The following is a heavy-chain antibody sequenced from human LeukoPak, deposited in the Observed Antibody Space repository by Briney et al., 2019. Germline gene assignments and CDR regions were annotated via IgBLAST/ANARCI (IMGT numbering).Heavy chain of an antibody. D-gene: IGHD1-26*01. CDR1: GFSVASKY. CDR3: ATRRDSADYLVY. J-gene: IGHJ4*02. Sequence: SGGSLRLSCAASGFSVASKYMTWVRKAPGKGLECVSLIYTGDETNYADSVKGRFTISRDNSKNTLYLQMNSLRVEDTAVYYCATRRDSADYLVYWGQGTLVSVSS. V-gene: IGHV3-53*01. CDR2: IYTGDET.